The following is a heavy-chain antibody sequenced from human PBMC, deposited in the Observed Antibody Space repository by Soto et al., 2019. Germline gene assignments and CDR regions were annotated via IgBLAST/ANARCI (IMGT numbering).Heavy chain of an antibody. Sequence: EVQLVESGGGLVQPGGSLRLSCAASGFMSNTYWMHWVRQAPGKGLTWVSRINSDGSGINYADSVKGRFTISRDNAKNTLYLQMSSLRAEDSAVYYCARDRSYNMDVWGQGTTVTVSS. V-gene: IGHV3-74*01. CDR1: GFMSNTYW. D-gene: IGHD1-1*01. J-gene: IGHJ6*02. CDR2: INSDGSGI. CDR3: ARDRSYNMDV.